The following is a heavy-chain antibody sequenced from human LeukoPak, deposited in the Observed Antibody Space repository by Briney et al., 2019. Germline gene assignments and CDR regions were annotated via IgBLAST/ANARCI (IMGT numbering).Heavy chain of an antibody. Sequence: GGSLRLSCAASGFTFSSYAMNWVRQAPGKGLEWVSAISGSGGSTYYADSVKGRFTISRDNSKSTVYLQMNSLRADDTAVYYCAKSSLAHQGYYYGMDVWGQGTTVTVSS. CDR3: AKSSLAHQGYYYGMDV. CDR1: GFTFSSYA. CDR2: ISGSGGST. J-gene: IGHJ6*02. V-gene: IGHV3-23*01.